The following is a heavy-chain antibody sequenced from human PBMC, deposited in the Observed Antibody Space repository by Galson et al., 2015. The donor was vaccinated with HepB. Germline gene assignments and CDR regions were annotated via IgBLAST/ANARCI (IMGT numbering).Heavy chain of an antibody. Sequence: SLRLSCAASGFTFGSYWMTWVRQAPGKRLEWVAKIKQEGNEVYYGDSMMGRFSISRDNVRNSGYLQISDLRDEDTAIYYCARTYGGYVYAAYDLWGQGTLVSVSS. CDR3: ARTYGGYVYAAYDL. J-gene: IGHJ3*01. CDR1: GFTFGSYW. D-gene: IGHD5-12*01. CDR2: IKQEGNEV. V-gene: IGHV3-7*01.